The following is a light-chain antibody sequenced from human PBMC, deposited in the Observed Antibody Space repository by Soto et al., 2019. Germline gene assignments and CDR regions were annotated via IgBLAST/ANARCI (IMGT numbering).Light chain of an antibody. CDR2: GAS. Sequence: EIVLTQSPGTLSLSPGERATLSCGASQRLTSNSLAWYQQKPGQAPRLLVYGASIRATGIPDRFSGSGSGTDFTLTISRLEPKDFALYYCQQYNNWPPGTYTFGQGTKLEIK. J-gene: IGKJ2*01. V-gene: IGKV3-20*01. CDR1: QRLTSNS. CDR3: QQYNNWPPGTYT.